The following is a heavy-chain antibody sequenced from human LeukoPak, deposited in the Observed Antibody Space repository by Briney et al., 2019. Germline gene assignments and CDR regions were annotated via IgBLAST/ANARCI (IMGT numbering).Heavy chain of an antibody. Sequence: GGSLRLSCVASGFTFNSYAMTWVRQVPGKGLEWVSSMSASGGSMYYPRSVKGRFTISRDNSKNTLFLQMDNLRVEDTAIYYCAKQKRSFYGSGSYLDYWGQGILVTVSA. D-gene: IGHD3-10*01. CDR2: MSASGGSM. CDR1: GFTFNSYA. V-gene: IGHV3-23*01. J-gene: IGHJ4*02. CDR3: AKQKRSFYGSGSYLDY.